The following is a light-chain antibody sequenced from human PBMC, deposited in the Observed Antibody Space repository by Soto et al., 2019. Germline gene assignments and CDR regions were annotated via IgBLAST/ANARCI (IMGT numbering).Light chain of an antibody. CDR1: HDITSY. J-gene: IGKJ3*01. V-gene: IGKV1-33*01. CDR3: QKCDYLPI. Sequence: DIQMTQSPSSLSASVGDRVTITCQASHDITSYLNWYQHKPGKAPKLLIYDASILEAGVPSRFSGSGSGTHVTLTISSLQPEDVATYYCQKCDYLPIFGPGTTVDFK. CDR2: DAS.